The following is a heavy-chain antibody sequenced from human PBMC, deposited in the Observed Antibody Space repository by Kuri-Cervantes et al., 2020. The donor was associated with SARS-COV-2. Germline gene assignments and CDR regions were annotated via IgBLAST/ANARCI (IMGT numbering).Heavy chain of an antibody. CDR3: AKEAYYDVLTDVKFFFDF. Sequence: GGSLRLSCAASGFTFSDYYMSWIRQAPGKGLEWVSYISSSGSTIYYADSVKGRFTISRDNAKNSLYLQMNSLRAEDTALYYCAKEAYYDVLTDVKFFFDFWGLGTLVTVSS. CDR1: GFTFSDYY. V-gene: IGHV3-11*04. J-gene: IGHJ4*02. CDR2: ISSSGSTI. D-gene: IGHD3-9*01.